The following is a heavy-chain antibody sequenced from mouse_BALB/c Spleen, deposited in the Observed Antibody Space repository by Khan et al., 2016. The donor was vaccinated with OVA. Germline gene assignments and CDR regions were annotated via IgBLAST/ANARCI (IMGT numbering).Heavy chain of an antibody. D-gene: IGHD2-14*01. J-gene: IGHJ4*01. CDR1: GFAFSSYD. CDR3: ARSYRFYAMDY. V-gene: IGHV5-12-1*01. Sequence: EVHLVESGGGLVKPGGSLKLSCAASGFAFSSYDMSWVRQTPEKRLEWVAYISNGGINTYHPDTVKGRFSISRDNAKNTLYLQVSSLESEDTAMYYCARSYRFYAMDYWGQGTSVTVSS. CDR2: ISNGGINT.